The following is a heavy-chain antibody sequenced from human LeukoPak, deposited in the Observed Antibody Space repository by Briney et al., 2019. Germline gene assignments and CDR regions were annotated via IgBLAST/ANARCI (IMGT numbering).Heavy chain of an antibody. CDR3: ARGQNYDYVWGSYRRDAFDI. V-gene: IGHV1-8*01. J-gene: IGHJ3*02. CDR1: GYIFTSYD. CDR2: MNPNSGNT. D-gene: IGHD3-16*02. Sequence: ASVKVSCKSSGYIFTSYDIYWVRQATGQGLEWMGWMNPNSGNTGYAQKFQGRVTMTTNTSISTAYMELSSLRSEDTAVYYCARGQNYDYVWGSYRRDAFDIWGQGTMVTVSS.